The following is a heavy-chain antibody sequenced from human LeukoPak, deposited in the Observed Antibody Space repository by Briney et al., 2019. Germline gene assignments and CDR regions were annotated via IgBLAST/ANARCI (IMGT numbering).Heavy chain of an antibody. CDR1: GFTFSSYW. J-gene: IGHJ3*02. D-gene: IGHD2-2*01. CDR2: INSDGSST. Sequence: GRSLRLSCAASGFTFSSYWMHWVRQAPGKGLVWVSRINSDGSSTSYADSVKGRFTISRDSAKNTLYLQMNSLRAEDTAVYYCARGVVPAAPDAFDIWGQGTMVTVSS. V-gene: IGHV3-74*01. CDR3: ARGVVPAAPDAFDI.